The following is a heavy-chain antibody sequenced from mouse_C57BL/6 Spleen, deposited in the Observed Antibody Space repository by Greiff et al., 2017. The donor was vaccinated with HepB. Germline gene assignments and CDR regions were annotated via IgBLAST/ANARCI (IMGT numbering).Heavy chain of an antibody. CDR2: IYPGSGST. D-gene: IGHD2-4*01. J-gene: IGHJ4*01. CDR3: AIYYDYDEAMDY. Sequence: QVQLKQPGAELVKPGASVKMSCKASGYTFTSYWITWVKQRPGQGLEWIGDIYPGSGSTNYNEKFKSKATLTVDTSSSTAYMQLSSLTSEDSAVYYCAIYYDYDEAMDYWGQGTSVTVSS. CDR1: GYTFTSYW. V-gene: IGHV1-55*01.